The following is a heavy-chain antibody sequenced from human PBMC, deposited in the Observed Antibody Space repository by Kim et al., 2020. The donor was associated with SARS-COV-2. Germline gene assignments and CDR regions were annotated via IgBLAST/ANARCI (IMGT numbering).Heavy chain of an antibody. CDR3: AREGDLRGLTLGF. D-gene: IGHD3-10*01. CDR1: GFTFSSYW. Sequence: GGSLRLSCAVSGFTFSSYWMSWVRQAPGKGLEWVANIKQDGSYKYYADSVKGRFTISRDNAKNSLYLQMNSLRAEDTAVYYCAREGDLRGLTLGFWGQAT. J-gene: IGHJ4*02. V-gene: IGHV3-7*01. CDR2: IKQDGSYK.